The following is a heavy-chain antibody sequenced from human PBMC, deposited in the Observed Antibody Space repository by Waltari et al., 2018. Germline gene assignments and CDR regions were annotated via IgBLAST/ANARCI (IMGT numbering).Heavy chain of an antibody. Sequence: EVQLVESGGGLVQPGGSLRLACAASGFTFSDHYMDWVRQAPGKWLEWVGRIRNRGNSYTTEYSASGKGRFTISSDDSKNSLYLQMNSLETEDTAVYYCARSNSYSPFDYWGQGILVTVSS. CDR3: ARSNSYSPFDY. D-gene: IGHD3-16*02. J-gene: IGHJ4*02. CDR2: IRNRGNSYTT. CDR1: GFTFSDHY. V-gene: IGHV3-72*01.